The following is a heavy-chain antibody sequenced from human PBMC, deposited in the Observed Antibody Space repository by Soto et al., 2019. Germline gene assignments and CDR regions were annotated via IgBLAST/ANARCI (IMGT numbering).Heavy chain of an antibody. D-gene: IGHD1-26*01. J-gene: IGHJ4*02. CDR2: IYYSGST. Sequence: SETLSLTCTVSGGSISSSSYYWGWIRQPPGKGLEWIGSIYYSGSTYYNPSLKSRVTISVDTSKNQFSLKLSSVTAADTAVYYCARHSGSYRANAVDYWGQGTLVTVSS. CDR1: GGSISSSSYY. V-gene: IGHV4-39*01. CDR3: ARHSGSYRANAVDY.